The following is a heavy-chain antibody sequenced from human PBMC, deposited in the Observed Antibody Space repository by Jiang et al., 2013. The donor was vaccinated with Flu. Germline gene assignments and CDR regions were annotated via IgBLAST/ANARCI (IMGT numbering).Heavy chain of an antibody. CDR3: ARGEKLELRIGRGLAIDY. V-gene: IGHV4-61*01. CDR1: GGSVSSGSYY. CDR2: IYYSGST. Sequence: KPSETLSLTCTVSGGSVSSGSYYWSWIRQPPGKGLEWIGYIYYSGSTNYNPSLKSRVTISVDTSKNQLSLKLSSVTAADTAVYYCARGEKLELRIGRGLAIDYWGQGTLVTVSS. J-gene: IGHJ4*02. D-gene: IGHD1-7*01.